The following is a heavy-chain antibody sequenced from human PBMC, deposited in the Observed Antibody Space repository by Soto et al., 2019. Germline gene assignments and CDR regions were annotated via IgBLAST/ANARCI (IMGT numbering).Heavy chain of an antibody. Sequence: VKVSCKASGGTFSSYAISWVRQAPGQGLEWMGGIIPIFGTANYAQKFQGRVTITADESTSTAYMELSSLRSDDTAVYYCARRSSSWYNWFDPWGQGTLVTVSS. D-gene: IGHD6-13*01. CDR2: IIPIFGTA. V-gene: IGHV1-69*13. J-gene: IGHJ5*02. CDR1: GGTFSSYA. CDR3: ARRSSSWYNWFDP.